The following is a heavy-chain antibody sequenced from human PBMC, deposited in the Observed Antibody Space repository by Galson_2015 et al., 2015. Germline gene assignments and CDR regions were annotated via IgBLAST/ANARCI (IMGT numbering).Heavy chain of an antibody. V-gene: IGHV1-46*04. CDR3: ARELGGTYYFDY. J-gene: IGHJ4*02. Sequence: SVKVSCKASGYTFTNYFIQWVRQAPGQGLKWVGTINPSGAATFYAQKLQGRVTMTRDTPTSTVYVELSSLGSEDTAVYYCARELGGTYYFDYWGLATLVTVSS. CDR1: GYTFTNYF. CDR2: INPSGAAT. D-gene: IGHD3-10*01.